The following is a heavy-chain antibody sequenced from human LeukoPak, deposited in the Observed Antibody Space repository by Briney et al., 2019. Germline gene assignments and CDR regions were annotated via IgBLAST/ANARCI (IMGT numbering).Heavy chain of an antibody. CDR3: ARGLGVVSGNWFDP. CDR1: GGSISSSSYY. V-gene: IGHV4-39*07. J-gene: IGHJ5*02. D-gene: IGHD2-21*02. Sequence: SETLSLTCTVYGGSISSSSYYWGWIRQPPGKGLEWIGEINHSGSTNYNPSLKSRVTISVDTSKNQFSLKLSSVTAADTAVYYCARGLGVVSGNWFDPWGQGTLVTVSS. CDR2: INHSGST.